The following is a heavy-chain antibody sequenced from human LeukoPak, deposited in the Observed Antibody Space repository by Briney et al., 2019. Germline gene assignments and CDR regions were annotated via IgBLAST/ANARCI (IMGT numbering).Heavy chain of an antibody. CDR3: ARDGPLRYYDITYYYYGMDV. Sequence: GGSLRLSCAASGFTFSDYYMSWIRQAPGKGLEWVSYISSSGSTIYYADSVKGRFTISRDNAKNSLYLQMNSLRAEDTAVYYCARDGPLRYYDITYYYYGMDVWGQGTTVTVSS. D-gene: IGHD3-9*01. V-gene: IGHV3-11*01. CDR1: GFTFSDYY. CDR2: ISSSGSTI. J-gene: IGHJ6*02.